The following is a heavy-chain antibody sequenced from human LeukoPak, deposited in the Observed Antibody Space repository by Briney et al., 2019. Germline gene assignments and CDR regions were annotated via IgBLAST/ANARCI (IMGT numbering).Heavy chain of an antibody. CDR3: ARRRRSNSSHDY. J-gene: IGHJ4*02. CDR2: IYYSGST. D-gene: IGHD6-6*01. CDR1: GGSVSSSTYY. V-gene: IGHV4-39*01. Sequence: PSETLSLTCTVSGGSVSSSTYYWDWIRQPPGKGLEWIGTIYYSGSTYYNPSLKSRVTISVDTSKNQFYLRLSSVTAADTAVYYCARRRRSNSSHDYWGQGTLVTVSS.